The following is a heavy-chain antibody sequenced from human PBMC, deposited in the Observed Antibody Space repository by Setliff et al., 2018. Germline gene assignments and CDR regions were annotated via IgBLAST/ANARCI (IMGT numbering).Heavy chain of an antibody. CDR3: LRLVRYCTKIACQATSGDEV. D-gene: IGHD2-8*01. J-gene: IGHJ4*02. Sequence: ASVKVSCKASGYTLSNSILSWVRQAPGQGPEWVGWISAYNGKTYSAQKFQDRVTLTTDTSTNMGYLELRDLRSDDTAVYYCLRLVRYCTKIACQATSGDEVWGLGTLVTVS. CDR1: GYTLSNSI. CDR2: ISAYNGKT. V-gene: IGHV1-18*01.